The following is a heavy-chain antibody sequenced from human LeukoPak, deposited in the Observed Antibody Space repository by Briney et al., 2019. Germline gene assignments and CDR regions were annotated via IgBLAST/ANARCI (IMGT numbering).Heavy chain of an antibody. V-gene: IGHV1-69*06. CDR1: GGTFSSYA. CDR3: ATPTGYRAIYYYGMDV. Sequence: SVKVSCKASGGTFSSYAITWVRQAPGQGLEWMGGIIPIFGTANYAQKFQGRVTITADKSTSTAYMELSSLRSEDTAVYYCATPTGYRAIYYYGMDVWGKGSTVTVSS. CDR2: IIPIFGTA. D-gene: IGHD3-9*01. J-gene: IGHJ6*04.